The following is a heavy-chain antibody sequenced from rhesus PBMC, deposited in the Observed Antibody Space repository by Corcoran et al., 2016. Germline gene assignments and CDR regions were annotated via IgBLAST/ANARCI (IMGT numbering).Heavy chain of an antibody. Sequence: QVQLQESGPGLVKPSETLSLTCAVSGGSISDDYYWSWIRQPPGKGLEWIGYIYGSGGGTNYNPSLKNRVTISIDTSKNQFSLKLSPVTAADTAVYYCASLIAAAYFDYWGQGVLVTVSS. CDR3: ASLIAAAYFDY. V-gene: IGHV4-106*01. CDR1: GGSISDDYY. CDR2: IYGSGGGT. J-gene: IGHJ4*01. D-gene: IGHD6-25*01.